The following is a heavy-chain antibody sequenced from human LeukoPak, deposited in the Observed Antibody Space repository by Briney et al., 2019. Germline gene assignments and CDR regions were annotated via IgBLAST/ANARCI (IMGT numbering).Heavy chain of an antibody. J-gene: IGHJ4*02. V-gene: IGHV1-18*01. D-gene: IGHD4-11*01. CDR3: ARDRKPGDYSNKKFDY. Sequence: KLQGRVTMTTDTSTSTAYMELRSLRSDDTAVYYCARDRKPGDYSNKKFDYWGQGTLVTVSS.